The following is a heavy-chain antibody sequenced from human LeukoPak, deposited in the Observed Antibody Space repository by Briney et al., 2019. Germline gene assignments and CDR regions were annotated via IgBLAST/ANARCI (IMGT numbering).Heavy chain of an antibody. J-gene: IGHJ4*02. D-gene: IGHD4-17*01. Sequence: SETLSLTCTVSGVSINSTSNYWGWIRQPPGKGLEWIGSNSGSTSYNPSLKSRVTISVDTSKNQFSLKLSSVTAADTAVYFCAGDYGDYYFDYWGQGTLVTVSS. CDR1: GVSINSTSNY. CDR2: NSGST. CDR3: AGDYGDYYFDY. V-gene: IGHV4-39*07.